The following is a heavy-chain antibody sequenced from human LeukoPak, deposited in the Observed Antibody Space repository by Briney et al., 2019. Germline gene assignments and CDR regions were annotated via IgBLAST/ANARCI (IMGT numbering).Heavy chain of an antibody. CDR1: SGSVSTNSYY. CDR2: IYHGGRT. V-gene: IGHV4-39*01. Sequence: PSETLSLTCTVSSGSVSTNSYYWALFRQPLGKGLEWIGSIYHGGRTYYNPSLKSRVTISVDTSKNQFSLKLSSVTAADTAVYYCARGPTVTTDYWGQGTLVTVSS. D-gene: IGHD4-17*01. CDR3: ARGPTVTTDY. J-gene: IGHJ4*02.